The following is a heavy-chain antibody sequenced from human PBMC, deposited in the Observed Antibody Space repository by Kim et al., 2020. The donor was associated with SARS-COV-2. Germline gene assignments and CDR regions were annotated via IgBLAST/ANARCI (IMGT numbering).Heavy chain of an antibody. D-gene: IGHD3-9*01. V-gene: IGHV3-7*01. Sequence: DSVKGRFTISRDNAKNSLYLQMNSLRAEDTAVYYCARNPGKFTYYDIFDYWGQGTLVTVSS. CDR3: ARNPGKFTYYDIFDY. J-gene: IGHJ4*02.